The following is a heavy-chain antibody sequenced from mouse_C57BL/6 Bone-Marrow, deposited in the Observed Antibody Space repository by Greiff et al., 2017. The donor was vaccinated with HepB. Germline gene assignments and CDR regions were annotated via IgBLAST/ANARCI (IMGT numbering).Heavy chain of an antibody. CDR1: GFTFSSYA. V-gene: IGHV5-9-1*02. Sequence: EVQLVESGEGLVKPGGSLKLSCAASGFTFSSYAMSWVRQTPEKRLEWVAYISSGGDYIYYADTVKGRFTISRDNARNTLYLQMSSLKSEDTAMYYCTGIYDGYYGFAYWGQGTLVTVSA. CDR3: TGIYDGYYGFAY. J-gene: IGHJ3*01. CDR2: ISSGGDYI. D-gene: IGHD2-3*01.